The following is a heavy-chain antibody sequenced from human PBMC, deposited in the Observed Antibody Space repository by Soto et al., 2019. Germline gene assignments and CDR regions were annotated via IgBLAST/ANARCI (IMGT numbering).Heavy chain of an antibody. Sequence: QLQLQESGPGLVKPSETLSLTCTVSGGSISSSSYYWGWIRQPPGKGLEWIGSIYYSGSTYYNPSLKSRVTISVDTSKIQFSLKLSSVTAADTAVYYCARADIVVVVAATFDYWGQGTLVTVSS. CDR1: GGSISSSSYY. J-gene: IGHJ4*02. V-gene: IGHV4-39*01. D-gene: IGHD2-15*01. CDR3: ARADIVVVVAATFDY. CDR2: IYYSGST.